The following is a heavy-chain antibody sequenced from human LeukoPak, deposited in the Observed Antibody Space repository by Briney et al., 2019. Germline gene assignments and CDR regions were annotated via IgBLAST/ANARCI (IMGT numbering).Heavy chain of an antibody. CDR1: GYTFTSYY. CDR2: INPSGGST. V-gene: IGHV1-46*01. D-gene: IGHD3-9*01. J-gene: IGHJ4*02. Sequence: ASVKVSCKASGYTFTSYYMHWVRQAPGQGLEWMGIINPSGGSTSYAQKFQGRVTMTRDTSTSTVYMELSSLRSEDTAVYYCARDSRSYDILTGYYVYWGQGTLVTVSS. CDR3: ARDSRSYDILTGYYVY.